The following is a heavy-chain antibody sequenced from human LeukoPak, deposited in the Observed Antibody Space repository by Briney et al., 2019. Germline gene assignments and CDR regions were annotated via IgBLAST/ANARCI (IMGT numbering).Heavy chain of an antibody. CDR1: GYTFTSNG. Sequence: ASVKVSCKASGYTFTSNGISWVRQAPGQGLEWMGWIRTYNGKRNYAQKFQDRVTMTTDTSTSTAYMELRSLRSDDTAIYHCAKNYYYDNTGYWGAFDIWGRGTMVTVSS. D-gene: IGHD3-22*01. CDR2: IRTYNGKR. CDR3: AKNYYYDNTGYWGAFDI. V-gene: IGHV1-18*01. J-gene: IGHJ3*02.